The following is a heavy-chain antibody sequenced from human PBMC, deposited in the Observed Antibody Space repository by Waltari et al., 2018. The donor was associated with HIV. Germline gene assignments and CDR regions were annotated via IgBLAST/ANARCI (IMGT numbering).Heavy chain of an antibody. CDR2: IKQDGSEI. CDR3: ARRGGRSSPLGY. V-gene: IGHV3-7*01. Sequence: EVQLVESGGGLVQPGGSLRLSCAASGFTFSSCGMGWVRQAPGKGLEWVANIKQDGSEIYYVDSVKGRFTISRDNAKNSLYLQMNSLRAEDTAVYFCARRGGRSSPLGYWGQGTLVTVSS. J-gene: IGHJ4*02. D-gene: IGHD6-13*01. CDR1: GFTFSSCG.